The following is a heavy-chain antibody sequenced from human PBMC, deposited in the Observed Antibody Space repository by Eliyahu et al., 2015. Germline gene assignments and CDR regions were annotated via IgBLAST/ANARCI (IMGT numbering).Heavy chain of an antibody. CDR3: AKEGGYYIWGSYRLPFDY. J-gene: IGHJ4*02. Sequence: EVQLLESGGGLVQPGGSLRLSCAASGFTFSXYAVAWFRQAPGKGLEWVSAISGSGGSTYYADSVKGRFTISRDNSKNTLYLQMNSLRAEDTAVYYCAKEGGYYIWGSYRLPFDYWGQGTLVTVSS. V-gene: IGHV3-23*01. D-gene: IGHD3-16*02. CDR1: GFTFSXYA. CDR2: ISGSGGST.